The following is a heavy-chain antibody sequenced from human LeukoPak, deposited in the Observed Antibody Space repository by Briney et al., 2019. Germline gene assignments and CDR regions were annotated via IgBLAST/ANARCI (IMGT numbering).Heavy chain of an antibody. Sequence: GGSLRLSCAASGFTFSSYAMSWVRQAPGKGLEWVSAISGSGGSTYYADSVKGRFTISRDNSKNTLYLRMNSLRAEDTAVYYCAAGYFDWLLLDYWGQGTLVTVSS. V-gene: IGHV3-23*01. CDR2: ISGSGGST. D-gene: IGHD3-9*01. CDR3: AAGYFDWLLLDY. J-gene: IGHJ4*02. CDR1: GFTFSSYA.